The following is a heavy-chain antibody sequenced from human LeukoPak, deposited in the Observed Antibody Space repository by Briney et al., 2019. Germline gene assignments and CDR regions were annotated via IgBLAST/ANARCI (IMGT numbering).Heavy chain of an antibody. CDR2: INSDGSST. D-gene: IGHD1-26*01. Sequence: PGGSLRLSCAASGFTFSSYWMHWVRQAPGKGLVWVSRINSDGSSTSYADSVKGRFTISRDNSKNTLYLQMNSLRAGDTAVYYCARDSGSLSPFDYWGQGTLVTVSS. CDR1: GFTFSSYW. V-gene: IGHV3-74*01. J-gene: IGHJ4*02. CDR3: ARDSGSLSPFDY.